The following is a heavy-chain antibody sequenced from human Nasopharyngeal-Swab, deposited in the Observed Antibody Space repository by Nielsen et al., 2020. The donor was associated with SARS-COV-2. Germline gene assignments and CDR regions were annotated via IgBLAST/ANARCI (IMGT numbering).Heavy chain of an antibody. CDR3: TKDHVRGWQLDS. CDR2: IKQDGSER. V-gene: IGHV3-7*03. Sequence: GEPLKISCAASGFNFNNYWMSWVRQAPGKGLEWVANIKQDGSERHYLESVRGRFTISRDNAKNSVFLQLNNLRAEDTAVYYCTKDHVRGWQLDSWGQGTLVTVSS. CDR1: GFNFNNYW. D-gene: IGHD6-19*01. J-gene: IGHJ4*02.